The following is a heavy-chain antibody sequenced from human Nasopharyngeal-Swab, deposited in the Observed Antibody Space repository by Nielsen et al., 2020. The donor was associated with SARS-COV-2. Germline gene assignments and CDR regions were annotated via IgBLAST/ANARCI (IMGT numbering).Heavy chain of an antibody. CDR1: RFTSTVYT. CDR2: INTNTGNP. D-gene: IGHD3-22*01. V-gene: IGHV7-4-1*02. J-gene: IGHJ3*02. CDR3: ARDGTWMGYYYDTSSYSDAFDI. Sequence: ASPTVSYTASRFTSTVYTVNWARQAPGQGLEWMGWINTNTGNPTYAQGFTGRFVFSLDTSVSTAYLQINSLKADDTAVYYCARDGTWMGYYYDTSSYSDAFDIWGQGTMVTVSS.